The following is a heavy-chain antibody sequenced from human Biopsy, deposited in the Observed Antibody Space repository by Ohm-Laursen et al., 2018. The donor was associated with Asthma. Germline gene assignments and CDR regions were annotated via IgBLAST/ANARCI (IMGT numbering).Heavy chain of an antibody. CDR1: GYSLTDLS. D-gene: IGHD4-17*01. CDR3: ASDFPKDYVRYNFQF. CDR2: HDHEEGGT. V-gene: IGHV1-24*01. J-gene: IGHJ4*02. Sequence: SVKVSCKICGYSLTDLSMHWVRQAPGQGLEWMGGHDHEEGGTVNARRFQGRVTMTEDTSTDTAYMELSSLSSDDTAVYYCASDFPKDYVRYNFQFWGQGTLVTVSS.